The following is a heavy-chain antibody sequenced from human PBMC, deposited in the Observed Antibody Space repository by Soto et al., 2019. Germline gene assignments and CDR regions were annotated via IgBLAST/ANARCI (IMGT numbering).Heavy chain of an antibody. CDR2: ISGSGGST. V-gene: IGHV3-23*01. Sequence: GGSLSLSCAASGCTFSSYAMSWVRQAPAKGLEWVSAISGSGGSTYYADSVKGRFTISRDNSKNTRYRQMNSRRAEDRAVYYCGKVPPSSAVDYYGMDVWGQGTTVPVSS. D-gene: IGHD3-22*01. CDR3: GKVPPSSAVDYYGMDV. J-gene: IGHJ6*02. CDR1: GCTFSSYA.